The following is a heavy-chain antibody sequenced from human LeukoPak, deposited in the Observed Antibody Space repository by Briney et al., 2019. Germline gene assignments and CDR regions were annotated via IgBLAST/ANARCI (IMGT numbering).Heavy chain of an antibody. D-gene: IGHD3-22*01. CDR1: GFTFSDYY. Sequence: GGSLRLSCAASGFTFSDYYMSWIRQAPGKGLEWVSYISSSSSYTNYADSVKGRFTVTRDNANNSLYLQMNSLRAEDTAVYYCARGRTYYYDSSGYSPFDYWGQGTLVTVSS. CDR2: ISSSSSYT. V-gene: IGHV3-11*03. J-gene: IGHJ4*02. CDR3: ARGRTYYYDSSGYSPFDY.